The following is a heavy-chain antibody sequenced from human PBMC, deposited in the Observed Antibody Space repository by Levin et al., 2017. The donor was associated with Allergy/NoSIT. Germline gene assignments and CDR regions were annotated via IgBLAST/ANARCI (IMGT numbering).Heavy chain of an antibody. D-gene: IGHD4-17*01. CDR2: INSDGGRT. V-gene: IGHV3-74*01. CDR3: ARRSSLTTTGGYYYHGMDV. Sequence: HPGGSLRLSCAASGFIFRAYWMHWVRQAPGKGLVWVSRINSDGGRTSYADFVKGRFTISRDNAKNTVYLQMNSLRAEDTAVYYCARRSSLTTTGGYYYHGMDVWGQGTTVTVSS. CDR1: GFIFRAYW. J-gene: IGHJ6*02.